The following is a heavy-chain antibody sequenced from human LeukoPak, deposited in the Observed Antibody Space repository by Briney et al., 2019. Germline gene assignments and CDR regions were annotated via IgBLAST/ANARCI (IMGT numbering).Heavy chain of an antibody. D-gene: IGHD4-17*01. Sequence: ASVKVSCKVSGYTLTELSMHWVRQAPGKGLEWMGGFDPEDGETIYAQKFQGRVTMTEDTSTDTAYMELSSLRSEDTAVYFCETADDYGDYGWFDPWSRGTLVTVSS. CDR3: ETADDYGDYGWFDP. CDR1: GYTLTELS. CDR2: FDPEDGET. V-gene: IGHV1-24*01. J-gene: IGHJ5*02.